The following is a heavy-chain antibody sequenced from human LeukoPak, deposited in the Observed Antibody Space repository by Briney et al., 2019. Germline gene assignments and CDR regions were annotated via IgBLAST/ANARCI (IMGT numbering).Heavy chain of an antibody. CDR1: GGSISSYY. CDR3: ARKSRDGYNFGVFDY. D-gene: IGHD5-24*01. Sequence: PSETLSLTCTVSGGSISSYYWSWIRQPPGKGLEWIGYIYYSGSTNYNPSLKSRVTISVDTSKNQFSLKLSSVTAADTAVYYCARKSRDGYNFGVFDYWGQGTLVTVSS. V-gene: IGHV4-59*01. J-gene: IGHJ4*02. CDR2: IYYSGST.